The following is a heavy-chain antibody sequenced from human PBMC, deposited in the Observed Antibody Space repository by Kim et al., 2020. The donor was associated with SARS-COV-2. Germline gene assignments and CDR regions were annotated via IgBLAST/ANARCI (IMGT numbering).Heavy chain of an antibody. CDR3: ARVLTLEWFGEPDLDY. Sequence: ASVKVSCKASGYTFTSYGISWVRQAPGQGLEWMGWISAYNGNTNYAQKLQGRVTMATDTSTSTAYMELRSLRSDDTAVYYCARVLTLEWFGEPDLDYWGQGTLVTVSS. J-gene: IGHJ4*02. V-gene: IGHV1-18*01. D-gene: IGHD3-10*01. CDR1: GYTFTSYG. CDR2: ISAYNGNT.